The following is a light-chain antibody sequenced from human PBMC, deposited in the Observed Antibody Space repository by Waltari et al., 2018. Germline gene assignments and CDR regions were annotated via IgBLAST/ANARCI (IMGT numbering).Light chain of an antibody. CDR2: VNSDGSH. J-gene: IGLJ3*02. Sequence: QLVVTQSPSASASLGASVKLTCTLSSGHSSNIIAWLQQQPEKGPRYLMTVNSDGSHSRGDGIPDRFSGSSYGAERHLTMSSLQAEDEADYYCQTGGHGTWVFGGGTKLTVL. V-gene: IGLV4-69*01. CDR1: SGHSSNI. CDR3: QTGGHGTWV.